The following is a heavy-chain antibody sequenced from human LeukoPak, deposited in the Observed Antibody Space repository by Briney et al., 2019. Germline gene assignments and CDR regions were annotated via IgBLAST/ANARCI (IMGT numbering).Heavy chain of an antibody. V-gene: IGHV1-46*01. CDR2: INPSGGST. J-gene: IGHJ3*02. Sequence: ASVKVSCKASGYTFTSYYMHWARQPPGQGLEWMGIINPSGGSTSYAQKFQGRVTMTRDTSTSTVYMELSSLRSEDTAVYYCARDLNPYSSSWSGVPDAFDIWGQGTMVTVSS. CDR3: ARDLNPYSSSWSGVPDAFDI. CDR1: GYTFTSYY. D-gene: IGHD6-13*01.